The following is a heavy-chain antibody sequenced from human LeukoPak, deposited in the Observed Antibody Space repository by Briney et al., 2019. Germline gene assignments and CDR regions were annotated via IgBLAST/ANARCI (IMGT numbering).Heavy chain of an antibody. V-gene: IGHV5-51*01. CDR2: IYPGDSDT. Sequence: GESLKTSLKGPGYRFTSYGIGWVAQIPGKGLEWMWIIYPGDSDTRYSPSFQGQVPIPADKSIITAYLQWSSLKASDTAMYYCTRGYYDSSGYFCLYCDYWGQGTLVTVSS. J-gene: IGHJ4*02. CDR1: GYRFTSYG. CDR3: TRGYYDSSGYFCLYCDY. D-gene: IGHD3-22*01.